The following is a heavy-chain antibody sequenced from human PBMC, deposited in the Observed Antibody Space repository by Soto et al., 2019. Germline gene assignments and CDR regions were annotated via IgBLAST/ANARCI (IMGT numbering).Heavy chain of an antibody. CDR1: GYTFTNYY. V-gene: IGHV1-46*01. D-gene: IGHD4-17*01. J-gene: IGHJ6*02. CDR2: INPSAGST. CDR3: ARELPVLTVTFPYYYYYGMDV. Sequence: QVRLVQSGAEVKKPGASVKVSCKASGYTFTNYYMHWVRQAPGQGLEWMGIINPSAGSTTYAQKFQARVGMTRDTSTSTVYMELSSLRSEDTAVYFCARELPVLTVTFPYYYYYGMDVWGQGTTVTVSS.